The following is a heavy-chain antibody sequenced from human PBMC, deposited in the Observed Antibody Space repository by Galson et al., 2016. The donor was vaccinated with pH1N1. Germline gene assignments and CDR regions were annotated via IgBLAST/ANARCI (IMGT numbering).Heavy chain of an antibody. Sequence: SVKVSCKASGDNFNFFAISWVRQAPGQGLEWLGGIIPVLGTPTYAQRFQGRVTITADRSTTTGYLELSSLTSEDTAVYYCARMGSIETLFAHWGQGTLVTVST. D-gene: IGHD3-16*01. V-gene: IGHV1-69*10. CDR1: GDNFNFFA. CDR2: IIPVLGTP. J-gene: IGHJ4*02. CDR3: ARMGSIETLFAH.